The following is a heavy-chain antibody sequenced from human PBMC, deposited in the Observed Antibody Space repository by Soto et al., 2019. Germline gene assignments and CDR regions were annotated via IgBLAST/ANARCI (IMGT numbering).Heavy chain of an antibody. Sequence: SDTLSLTCTVSGGSISSGGYYWSWIRQHPGKGLEWIGYIYYSGSTYYNPSLKSRVTISVDTSKNQFSLKLSSVTAADTTVYYCASKKVYCGGDCYYFAVEFGAFDIWGQGTMVTVSS. CDR1: GGSISSGGYY. CDR2: IYYSGST. J-gene: IGHJ3*02. CDR3: ASKKVYCGGDCYYFAVEFGAFDI. V-gene: IGHV4-31*03. D-gene: IGHD2-21*02.